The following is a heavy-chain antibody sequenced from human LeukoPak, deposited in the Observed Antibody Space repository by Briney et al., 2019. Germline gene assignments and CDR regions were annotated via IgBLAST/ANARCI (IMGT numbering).Heavy chain of an antibody. CDR3: AKAQGYCSGGNCYSSFDY. J-gene: IGHJ4*02. V-gene: IGHV3-23*01. CDR1: GFTFDDYA. CDR2: ISGSGGST. D-gene: IGHD2-15*01. Sequence: GGSLRLSCAASGFTFDDYAMHWVRQAPGKGLEWVSTISGSGGSTYYADSVKGRFTISRDNSKNTLYLQMSSLRAEDTAVYYCAKAQGYCSGGNCYSSFDYWGQGTLVTVSS.